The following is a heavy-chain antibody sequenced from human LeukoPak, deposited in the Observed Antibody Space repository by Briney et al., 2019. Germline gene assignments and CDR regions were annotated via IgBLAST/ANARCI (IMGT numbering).Heavy chain of an antibody. D-gene: IGHD1-26*01. CDR1: GFTFSSYS. CDR2: ISSSSSYI. CDR3: ARDQGGSYAFDC. V-gene: IGHV3-21*01. Sequence: GGSLRLSCAASGFTFSSYSMNWVRQAPGKGLEWVSSISSSSSYIYYADSVKGRFTISRDNAKNSLYLQMNSLRAEDTAVYYCARDQGGSYAFDCWGQGTLVTVSS. J-gene: IGHJ4*02.